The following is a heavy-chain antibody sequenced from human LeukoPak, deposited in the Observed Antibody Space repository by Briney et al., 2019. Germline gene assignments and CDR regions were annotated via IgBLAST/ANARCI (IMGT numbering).Heavy chain of an antibody. V-gene: IGHV3-30-3*01. D-gene: IGHD4-17*01. Sequence: PGGSLRLSCAAYGFTFSSYAMHWVRQAPGKGLEWVAVISYDGSNKYYADSVKGRFTISRDNSKNTLYLQMNSLRAEDTAVYYCARDLRLRGFDYWGQGTLVTVSS. CDR2: ISYDGSNK. CDR3: ARDLRLRGFDY. J-gene: IGHJ4*02. CDR1: GFTFSSYA.